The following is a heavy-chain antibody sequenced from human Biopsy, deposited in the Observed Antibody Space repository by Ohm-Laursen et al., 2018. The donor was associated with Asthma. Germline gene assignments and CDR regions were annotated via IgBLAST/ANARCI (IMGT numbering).Heavy chain of an antibody. D-gene: IGHD2-8*01. J-gene: IGHJ4*02. V-gene: IGHV3-15*01. CDR2: IKSKTDGGTK. Sequence: SLRLSCAASGFTFSNAWMSWVRQAPGKGLEWVGRIKSKTDGGTKDYAAPVKGRFTISRDDSKNTLYLQMNSLTTEDTAVYYCTTDALLYSSADYWGQGTLVTVSS. CDR3: TTDALLYSSADY. CDR1: GFTFSNAW.